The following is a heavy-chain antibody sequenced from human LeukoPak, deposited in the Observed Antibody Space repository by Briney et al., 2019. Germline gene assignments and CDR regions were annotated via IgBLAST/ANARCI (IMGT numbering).Heavy chain of an antibody. J-gene: IGHJ4*02. CDR1: GFTFSSYS. CDR2: ISSSSSYI. D-gene: IGHD5-24*01. Sequence: GGSLRLSCAASGFTFSSYSMNWVRQAPGKGLEWVSSISSSSSYIYCADSVKGRFTISRDNAKNSPYLQMNSLRAEDTAVYYCARDVLQSDYLGQGTMVTVSS. V-gene: IGHV3-21*01. CDR3: ARDVLQSDY.